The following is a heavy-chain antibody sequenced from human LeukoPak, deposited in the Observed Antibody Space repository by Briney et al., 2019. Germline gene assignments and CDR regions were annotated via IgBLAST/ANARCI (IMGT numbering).Heavy chain of an antibody. J-gene: IGHJ4*02. CDR2: INPSGQT. CDR3: ARIRCGHSDEICYNY. CDR1: GVSFRAHY. D-gene: IGHD2-2*02. Sequence: PSETLSLTCAVRGVSFRAHYWSWVRQSPGKGLEWIGEINPSGQTNYNPSLKSRVAISFGPSQNRISLRVTSVTAADRAVNFCARIRCGHSDEICYNYWGRGTLVTVSS. V-gene: IGHV4-34*01.